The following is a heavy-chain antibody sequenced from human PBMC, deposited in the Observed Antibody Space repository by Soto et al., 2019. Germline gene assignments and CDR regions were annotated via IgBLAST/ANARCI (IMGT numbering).Heavy chain of an antibody. CDR2: FYYSEST. J-gene: IGHJ4*02. Sequence: PSETLSLTCAVSGGSISSSSFYWGWIRQPPGKGLEWIGSFYYSESTYYNPSLKSRVIISVDTSKNQFSLKLSSATAADTAVYYCATITIFGVVPNYFDYWGQGTLVTVSS. D-gene: IGHD3-3*01. CDR3: ATITIFGVVPNYFDY. V-gene: IGHV4-39*01. CDR1: GGSISSSSFY.